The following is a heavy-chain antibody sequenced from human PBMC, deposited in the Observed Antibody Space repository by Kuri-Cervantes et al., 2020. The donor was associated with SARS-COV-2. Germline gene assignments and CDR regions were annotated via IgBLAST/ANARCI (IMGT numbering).Heavy chain of an antibody. CDR1: GYSISSYY. J-gene: IGHJ6*02. Sequence: SETLSLTCGVSGYSISSYYWSWIRQPPGKGLEWIGYIYYSGSTNYNPSLKSRVTISVDTSKNQFSLKLSSVTAADTAVYYCARDLVQAGMDVWGQGTTVTVSS. D-gene: IGHD6-13*01. CDR3: ARDLVQAGMDV. CDR2: IYYSGST. V-gene: IGHV4-59*01.